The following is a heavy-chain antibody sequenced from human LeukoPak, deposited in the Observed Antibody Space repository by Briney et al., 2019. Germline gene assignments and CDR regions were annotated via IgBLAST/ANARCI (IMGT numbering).Heavy chain of an antibody. Sequence: GASVKVSCKASGYTFTSYDINWVRQATGQGLEWMGSMNPNSGNTGYAQKFQGRVTMTRNTSISTAYMELSSLRSEDTAVYYCARVSSSGWRPLEAFDIWGQGTMVTVSS. CDR3: ARVSSSGWRPLEAFDI. V-gene: IGHV1-8*01. J-gene: IGHJ3*02. D-gene: IGHD6-19*01. CDR2: MNPNSGNT. CDR1: GYTFTSYD.